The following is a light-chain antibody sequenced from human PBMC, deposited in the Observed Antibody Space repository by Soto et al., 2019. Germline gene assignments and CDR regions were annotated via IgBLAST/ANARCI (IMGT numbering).Light chain of an antibody. J-gene: IGKJ1*01. Sequence: DIQMTQSPSTLSASVGDRVTITCRASQSLRNWLAWYQQKPGKAPMLLIYKASSLESGVPSRFSGSGSGAEFTLTFNGLQLDDFATYYCQQYDTHSWTFGQGTKVDIK. CDR3: QQYDTHSWT. CDR2: KAS. V-gene: IGKV1-5*03. CDR1: QSLRNW.